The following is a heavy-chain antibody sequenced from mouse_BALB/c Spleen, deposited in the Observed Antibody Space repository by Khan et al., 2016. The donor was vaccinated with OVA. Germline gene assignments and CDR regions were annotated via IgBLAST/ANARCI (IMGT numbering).Heavy chain of an antibody. V-gene: IGHV1-76*01. Sequence: VQLQESGAELVRPGASVKLSCKTAGYIFTNYWIHWVKQRSGQGLEWIARIYPGTGSTYDNEKFKGKATLTADKSSSTAYMQLSSLKSEDAAVYYWARGGDEKHAMDDWGQGTSVTVSS. CDR3: ARGGDEKHAMDD. CDR1: GYIFTNYW. CDR2: IYPGTGST. J-gene: IGHJ4*01.